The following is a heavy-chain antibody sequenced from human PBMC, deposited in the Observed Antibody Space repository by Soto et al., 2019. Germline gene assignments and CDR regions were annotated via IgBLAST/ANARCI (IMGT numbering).Heavy chain of an antibody. Sequence: GGSLRLSCVGSGFTFSSYAMSWVRQAPGKGLEWVSAISGSGGSTYYADSVKGRFTISRDNSKNTLYLQMNSLRAEDTAVYYCAKDLGQLGRWFDPWGQGTLVTVSS. V-gene: IGHV3-23*01. CDR3: AKDLGQLGRWFDP. D-gene: IGHD6-6*01. J-gene: IGHJ5*02. CDR1: GFTFSSYA. CDR2: ISGSGGST.